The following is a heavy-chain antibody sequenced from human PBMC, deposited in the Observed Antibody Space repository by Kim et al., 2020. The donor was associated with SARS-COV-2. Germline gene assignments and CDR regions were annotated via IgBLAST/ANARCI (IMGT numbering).Heavy chain of an antibody. CDR3: ARDIEYNNWLWGGYGMDV. D-gene: IGHD1-1*01. J-gene: IGHJ6*02. CDR1: GFTFDDYA. Sequence: GGSLRLSCVVSGFTFDDYAMYWVRQAPGKGLEWVSGISWNSANIGYAGSVKGRFTVSRDNAKNSLFLQMNGLRAEDTALYYCARDIEYNNWLWGGYGMDVSGQRSAVTVYS. V-gene: IGHV3-9*01. CDR2: ISWNSANI.